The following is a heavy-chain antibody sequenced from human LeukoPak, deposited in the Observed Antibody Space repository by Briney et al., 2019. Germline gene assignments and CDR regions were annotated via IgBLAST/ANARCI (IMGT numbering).Heavy chain of an antibody. CDR2: IFHSGYT. Sequence: SETLSLTCSVSGDSVGSPYYWGWVRQPPGKGLEWIASIFHSGYTYQNPSLKSRVTLSVDTSRNQFSLKLTSVTAAETALYYCARAVTGGPDYFDFWGQGTLVTVSS. CDR1: GDSVGSPYY. J-gene: IGHJ4*02. CDR3: ARAVTGGPDYFDF. D-gene: IGHD4-17*01. V-gene: IGHV4-38-2*02.